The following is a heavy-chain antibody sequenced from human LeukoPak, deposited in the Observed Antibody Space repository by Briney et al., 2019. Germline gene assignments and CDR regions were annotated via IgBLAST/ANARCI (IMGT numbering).Heavy chain of an antibody. CDR2: INPRGGST. V-gene: IGHV1-46*01. CDR3: ARAMTGGTAQRRRYGMDV. J-gene: IGHJ6*02. Sequence: ASVTVSYKPSGYTFTIYYMHCVRPAPGQGREGMGLINPRGGSTSYAQKFQGRVTITRDTSTSTVYMELSSLRSEDTAVYYCARAMTGGTAQRRRYGMDVWGQGTTVTVPS. D-gene: IGHD2-15*01. CDR1: GYTFTIYY.